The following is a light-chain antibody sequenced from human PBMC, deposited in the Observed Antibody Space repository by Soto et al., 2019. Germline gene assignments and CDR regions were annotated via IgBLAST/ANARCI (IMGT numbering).Light chain of an antibody. Sequence: IQMTQSPSSLSSALWYRFTMACRASQSISGYLNWYQKKSGQAPRLLMYAASSLQSGVPSRFSGSGSGTDFTLTISSLQPEDSATYYCQQSDSMPWTFGQGTKVDIK. CDR3: QQSDSMPWT. V-gene: IGKV1-39*01. J-gene: IGKJ1*01. CDR1: QSISGY. CDR2: AAS.